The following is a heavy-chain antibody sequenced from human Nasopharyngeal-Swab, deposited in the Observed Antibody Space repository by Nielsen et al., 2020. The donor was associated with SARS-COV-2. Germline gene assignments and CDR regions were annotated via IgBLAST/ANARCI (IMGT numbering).Heavy chain of an antibody. CDR1: GFTFSSYS. Sequence: GGSLRLSCAASGFTFSSYSMNWVRQAPGKGLEWVSYISSSSSTIYYADPVKGRFTISRDNAKNSLYLQMNSLRDEDTAVYYCARELRRVVPAALGFRYYYYYYMDVWGKGTTVTVSS. V-gene: IGHV3-48*02. CDR2: ISSSSSTI. CDR3: ARELRRVVPAALGFRYYYYYYMDV. J-gene: IGHJ6*03. D-gene: IGHD2-2*01.